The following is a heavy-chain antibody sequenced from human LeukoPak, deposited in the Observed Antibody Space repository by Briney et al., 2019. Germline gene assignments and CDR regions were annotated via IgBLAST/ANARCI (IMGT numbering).Heavy chain of an antibody. D-gene: IGHD3-3*01. CDR1: GFTFSSYA. CDR3: AKDGGGVLRFLEWLFPLVMDV. J-gene: IGHJ6*03. V-gene: IGHV3-23*01. Sequence: GGSLRLSCAASGFTFSSYAMSWVRQAPGKGLEWVSAISGSGGSTYYADSVKGRFTISRDNSKNTLYLQMNSLRAEDTAVYYCAKDGGGVLRFLEWLFPLVMDVWGKGTTVTVSS. CDR2: ISGSGGST.